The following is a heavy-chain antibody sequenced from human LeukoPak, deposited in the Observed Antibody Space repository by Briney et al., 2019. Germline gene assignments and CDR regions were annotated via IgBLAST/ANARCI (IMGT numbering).Heavy chain of an antibody. CDR2: IYYSETT. CDR1: GGSISSGGYY. V-gene: IGHV4-30-2*01. CDR3: ARSRDTWADY. Sequence: PSETLSLTCSVSGGSISSGGYYWSWIRQPPGKGLEWIGYIYYSETTYYNPSLKSRVTISLDRSKNQFSLKLSSVTAADTAVYYCARSRDTWADYWGQGTLVTVSS. D-gene: IGHD1-26*01. J-gene: IGHJ4*02.